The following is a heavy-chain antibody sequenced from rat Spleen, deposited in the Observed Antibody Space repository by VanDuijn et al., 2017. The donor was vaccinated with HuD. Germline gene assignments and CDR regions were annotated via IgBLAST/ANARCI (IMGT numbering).Heavy chain of an antibody. J-gene: IGHJ3*01. D-gene: IGHD2-7*01. V-gene: IGHV5-19*01. CDR3: AAHGARISRFDY. CDR2: ISPGGGGT. CDR1: GFTFSNYG. Sequence: EVQLVESGGGLVQPGRPLKLSCAASGFTFSNYGMHWIRQAPTKGLEWVASISPGGGGTSYRDSVKGRFTISRDNAKSTLYLQMDSLRSEDSATYYCAAHGARISRFDYWGQGTLVTVSS.